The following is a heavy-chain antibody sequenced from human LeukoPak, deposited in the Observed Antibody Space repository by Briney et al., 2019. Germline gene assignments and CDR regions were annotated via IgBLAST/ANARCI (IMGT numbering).Heavy chain of an antibody. V-gene: IGHV1-69*13. Sequence: SVKVSCKASGGTFSSYAISWVRQAPGQGLEWMRGIIPIFGTANYAQKFQGRVTITADESTSTAYMELSSLRSEDTAVYYCARDRGYCSSTSCYVRWFDPWGQGTLVTVSS. J-gene: IGHJ5*02. CDR1: GGTFSSYA. CDR3: ARDRGYCSSTSCYVRWFDP. CDR2: IIPIFGTA. D-gene: IGHD2-2*01.